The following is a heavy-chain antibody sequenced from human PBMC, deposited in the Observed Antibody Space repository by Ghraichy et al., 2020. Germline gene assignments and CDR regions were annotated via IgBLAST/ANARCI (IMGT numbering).Heavy chain of an antibody. CDR3: TRGGSSLPDY. V-gene: IGHV3-74*01. CDR1: GFTFSAYW. D-gene: IGHD1-26*01. J-gene: IGHJ4*02. Sequence: GGSLRLSCAASGFTFSAYWMHWVRQPPGKGLEWVSRVDGDGTGTSYADSLKGRFTIPRDNAKNTCYLQLTSLTAGDTAVYYCTRGGSSLPDYWGQGTLVTVSS. CDR2: VDGDGTGT.